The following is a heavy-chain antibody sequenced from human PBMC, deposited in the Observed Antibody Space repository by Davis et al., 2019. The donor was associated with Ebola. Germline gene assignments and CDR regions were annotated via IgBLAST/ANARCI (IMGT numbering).Heavy chain of an antibody. CDR2: IYYSGST. V-gene: IGHV4-39*07. Sequence: MPSETLSLTCTVSGGSISSSSYYWGWIRQPPGKGLEWIGSIYYSGSTYYNPSLKSRVTISVDKSKNQFSLKLSSVTAADTAVYYCARYRTMVRGVKLPQPVHMDVWGKGTTVTVSS. CDR3: ARYRTMVRGVKLPQPVHMDV. J-gene: IGHJ6*04. CDR1: GGSISSSSYY. D-gene: IGHD3-10*01.